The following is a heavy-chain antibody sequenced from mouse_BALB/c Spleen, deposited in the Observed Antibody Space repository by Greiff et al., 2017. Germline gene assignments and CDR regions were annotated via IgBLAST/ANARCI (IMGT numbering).Heavy chain of an antibody. Sequence: VQLQQSGTVLARPGASVKMSCKASGYTFTSYWMHWVKQRPGQGLEWIGAIYPGNSDTSYNQKFKGKAKLTAVTSTSTAYMELSSLTNEDSAVYYCTPLWLRQGAMDYWGQGTSVTVSS. CDR2: IYPGNSDT. V-gene: IGHV1-5*01. CDR1: GYTFTSYW. CDR3: TPLWLRQGAMDY. D-gene: IGHD2-2*01. J-gene: IGHJ4*01.